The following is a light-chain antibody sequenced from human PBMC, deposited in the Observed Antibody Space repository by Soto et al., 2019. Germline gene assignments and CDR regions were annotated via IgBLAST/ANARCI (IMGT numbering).Light chain of an antibody. CDR3: QQYNNFWT. J-gene: IGKJ1*01. CDR2: GAS. CDR1: QNVNSN. Sequence: EIVMTQSPATLSVSPGERVTVSCRASQNVNSNLAWYQQKPGQAPRPLIFGASTRATGIPARFSGSGSGTEFTLSISSRQSEDFAVYYCQQYNNFWTFGQETKEQIK. V-gene: IGKV3-15*01.